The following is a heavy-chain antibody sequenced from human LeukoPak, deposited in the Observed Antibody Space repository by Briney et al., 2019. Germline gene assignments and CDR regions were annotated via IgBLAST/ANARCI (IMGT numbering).Heavy chain of an antibody. CDR1: GFSFSSYN. V-gene: IGHV3-21*01. Sequence: PGGSLRLSCAASGFSFSSYNMNWVRLTPGKGLEWVSSITSSSTYTFYADSVKGRFTISRDNAKNSLDLEMNSLRAEDTAVYYCARWWDWDSSGYYYYFDYWGQGTLVTVSS. J-gene: IGHJ4*02. CDR3: ARWWDWDSSGYYYYFDY. D-gene: IGHD3-22*01. CDR2: ITSSSTYT.